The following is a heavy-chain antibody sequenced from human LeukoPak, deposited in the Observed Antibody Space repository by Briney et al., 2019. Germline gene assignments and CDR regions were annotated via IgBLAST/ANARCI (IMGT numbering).Heavy chain of an antibody. CDR2: INPSDGAT. J-gene: IGHJ6*03. CDR1: GYTFTMYY. CDR3: AGRRKYSGVARTGGFMDSRGRWWNVMAVGLYGREGGGGVGCNFGGLFASYYTYYYMDV. V-gene: IGHV1-46*01. D-gene: IGHD1-26*01. Sequence: ASVKVSCKASGYTFTMYYTHWVRQAPGQGLEWMGMINPSDGATTYAQRFQGRVTMTRDMSTTTVYMDLRSLRSDDTAVYFCAGRRKYSGVARTGGFMDSRGRWWNVMAVGLYGREGGGGVGCNFGGLFASYYTYYYMDVWGRGTTVTVSS.